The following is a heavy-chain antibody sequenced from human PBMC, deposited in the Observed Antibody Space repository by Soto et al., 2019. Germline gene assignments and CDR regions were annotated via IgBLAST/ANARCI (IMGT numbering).Heavy chain of an antibody. D-gene: IGHD3-22*01. V-gene: IGHV4-59*08. CDR1: GGTISSYY. CDR2: IYYSGST. CDR3: ARHLGYDSSGYYRNWFDP. Sequence: SETLSLTCTVSGGTISSYYWSWIRQPPGKELEWIGYIYYSGSTNYNPSLKSRVTISVDTSKSQFSLKLSSVTAADTAVYYCARHLGYDSSGYYRNWFDPWGQGTRVTVS. J-gene: IGHJ5*02.